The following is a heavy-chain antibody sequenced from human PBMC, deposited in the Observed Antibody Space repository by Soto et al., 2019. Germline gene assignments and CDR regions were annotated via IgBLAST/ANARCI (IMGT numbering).Heavy chain of an antibody. V-gene: IGHV3-11*01. J-gene: IGHJ3*02. CDR3: AMTTVTQKITGYAFDI. D-gene: IGHD4-17*01. Sequence: QVQLVESGGGVVKPGGSLRLSCAASGFTFSDYYMSWIRQAPGKGLEWVSYISSSGSTIYYADSVKGRFTISRDNANNSLYLQMNSLRAEDTGVYYCAMTTVTQKITGYAFDIWGQGTMVTVSS. CDR1: GFTFSDYY. CDR2: ISSSGSTI.